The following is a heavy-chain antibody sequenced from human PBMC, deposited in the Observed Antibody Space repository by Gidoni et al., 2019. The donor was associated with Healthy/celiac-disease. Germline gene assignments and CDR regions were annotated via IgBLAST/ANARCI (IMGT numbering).Heavy chain of an antibody. V-gene: IGHV3-9*01. CDR3: AKDYDSSGYYYYYFDY. D-gene: IGHD3-22*01. Sequence: EVQLVESGGGLVQPGRSLRLSCAASGFTFADYAMHWVRQAPGKGLEWVSGISWNSGSIGYADSVKGRFTISRDNAKNSLYLQMNSLRAEDTALYYCAKDYDSSGYYYYYFDYWGQGTLVTVSS. CDR1: GFTFADYA. CDR2: ISWNSGSI. J-gene: IGHJ4*02.